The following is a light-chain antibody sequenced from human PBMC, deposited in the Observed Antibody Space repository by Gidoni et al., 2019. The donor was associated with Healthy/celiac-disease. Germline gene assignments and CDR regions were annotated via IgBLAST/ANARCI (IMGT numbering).Light chain of an antibody. CDR2: DAS. V-gene: IGKV3D-20*01. CDR3: QQYGSSLTWT. Sequence: EIVFTQSPATLSLSPGERATLSCGASQSVSSSYLDWYQQKPGLAHRLHIYDASSRATGIPDRFSGSGSGTDFTLTIRRLEPEDLAVYYCQQYGSSLTWTFGQGTKVEIK. J-gene: IGKJ1*01. CDR1: QSVSSSY.